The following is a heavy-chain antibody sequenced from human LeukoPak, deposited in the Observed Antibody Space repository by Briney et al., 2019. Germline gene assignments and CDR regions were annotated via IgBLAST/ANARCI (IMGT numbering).Heavy chain of an antibody. J-gene: IGHJ4*02. CDR3: ARDPPYCGGDCPLDY. Sequence: PGGSLRLSCAASGFTVSNNYMSWVRQAPGKGLEWVSVVFSGGDTYYADSVKGRFTISRDNSKNTLYLQMNNLRAEDTAVYYCARDPPYCGGDCPLDYWGQGTLVTVSS. D-gene: IGHD2-21*01. V-gene: IGHV3-66*01. CDR2: VFSGGDT. CDR1: GFTVSNNY.